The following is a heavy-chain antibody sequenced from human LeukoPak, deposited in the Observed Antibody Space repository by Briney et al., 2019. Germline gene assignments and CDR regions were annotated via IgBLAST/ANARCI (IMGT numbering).Heavy chain of an antibody. V-gene: IGHV4-59*01. CDR3: ARHRGWGLIAVAGTYYFDY. D-gene: IGHD6-19*01. CDR1: GGPISSYY. J-gene: IGHJ4*02. Sequence: SETLSLTCTDSGGPISSYYWSWIRQPPGKGLEWIGYIYYSGSTNYNPSLKSRVTISVDTSKNQFSLKLSSVTAADTAVYYCARHRGWGLIAVAGTYYFDYWGQGTLVTVSS. CDR2: IYYSGST.